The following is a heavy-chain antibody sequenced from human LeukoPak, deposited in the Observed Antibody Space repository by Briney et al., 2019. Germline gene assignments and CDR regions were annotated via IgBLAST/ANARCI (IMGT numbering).Heavy chain of an antibody. D-gene: IGHD5-12*01. V-gene: IGHV3-21*01. Sequence: GESLRLSCAASGFMFNTYAMKWVRQAPGKGLEWVSSISSSSSYIYYADSVKGRFTISRDNAKNSLYLQMNSLRVEDTAVYYCARARSGYRPWIYYYYYYMDVWGKGTTVTVSS. CDR3: ARARSGYRPWIYYYYYYMDV. CDR1: GFMFNTYA. J-gene: IGHJ6*03. CDR2: ISSSSSYI.